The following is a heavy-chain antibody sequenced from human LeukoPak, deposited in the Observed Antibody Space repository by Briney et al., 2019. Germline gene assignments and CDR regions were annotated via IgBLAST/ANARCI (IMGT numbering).Heavy chain of an antibody. CDR3: ARGEGYDILTDY. D-gene: IGHD3-9*01. Sequence: RPSETLSLSCTVSGGSISSGGYYWSWIRQHPGKGLEWIGYIYYSGSTYYNPSLKSRVTISVDTSKNQFSLKLSSVTAADTAVYYCARGEGYDILTDYWGQGTLVTGSS. CDR1: GGSISSGGYY. J-gene: IGHJ4*02. CDR2: IYYSGST. V-gene: IGHV4-31*03.